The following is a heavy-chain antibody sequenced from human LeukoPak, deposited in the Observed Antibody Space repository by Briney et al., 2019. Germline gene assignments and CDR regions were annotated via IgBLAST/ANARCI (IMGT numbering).Heavy chain of an antibody. Sequence: GGSLRLSCAASGFTFSNFGMNCVRQAPGKGLGWVSIITSGVGITYYADSVKGRFTISRDNSKKTLYLQMNSLRSEETAVYYCAKGDYYDFDYWGQGTLVTVSS. J-gene: IGHJ4*02. CDR2: ITSGVGIT. CDR1: GFTFSNFG. D-gene: IGHD3-10*01. V-gene: IGHV3-23*01. CDR3: AKGDYYDFDY.